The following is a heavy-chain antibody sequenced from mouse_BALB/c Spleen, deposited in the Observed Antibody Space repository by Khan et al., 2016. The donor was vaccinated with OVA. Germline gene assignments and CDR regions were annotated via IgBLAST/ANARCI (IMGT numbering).Heavy chain of an antibody. D-gene: IGHD2-14*01. CDR2: IYPGDGDT. V-gene: IGHV1-80*01. CDR3: AGSGYYRYDGYYFDY. Sequence: QVQLQQSGAELVRPGSSVKISCKASGYAFSRYWMNWVKQRPGQGLEWIGQIYPGDGDTNYNGKFKGKATLTADKSSSTAYMQLNSLTSEDSAVYFCAGSGYYRYDGYYFDYWGQGTTLTVSS. CDR1: GYAFSRYW. J-gene: IGHJ2*01.